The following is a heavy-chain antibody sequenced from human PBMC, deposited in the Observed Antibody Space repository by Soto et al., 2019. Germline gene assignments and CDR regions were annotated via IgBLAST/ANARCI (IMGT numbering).Heavy chain of an antibody. CDR3: TRDRDYYDSSGYYYDRYYYYGMDV. J-gene: IGHJ6*02. Sequence: GGSLRLSCTASGFTFGDYAMSWFRQAPGKGLEWAGFIRSKAYGGTTEYAASVKGRFTISRDDSKSIAYLQMNSLKTEDTAVYYCTRDRDYYDSSGYYYDRYYYYGMDVWGQGTTVTVSS. V-gene: IGHV3-49*03. CDR1: GFTFGDYA. CDR2: IRSKAYGGTT. D-gene: IGHD3-22*01.